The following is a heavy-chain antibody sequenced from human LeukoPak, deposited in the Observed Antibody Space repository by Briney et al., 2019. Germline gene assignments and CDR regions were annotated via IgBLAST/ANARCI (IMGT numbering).Heavy chain of an antibody. CDR1: GCTFSSYC. Sequence: GGSLTLSCTASGCTFSSYCMNWARQAPGEGLEWVASINHNGNVNYYVDSVNGLFTIYRDNAKNSLYLRMSNLRADDSAVYFWARGGGLDVWGQGATVTVSS. V-gene: IGHV3-7*03. CDR2: INHNGNVN. D-gene: IGHD3-16*01. CDR3: ARGGGLDV. J-gene: IGHJ6*02.